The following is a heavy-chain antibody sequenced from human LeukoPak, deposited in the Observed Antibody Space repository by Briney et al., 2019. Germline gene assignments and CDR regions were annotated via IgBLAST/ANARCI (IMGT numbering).Heavy chain of an antibody. CDR1: GGSISSSSYY. V-gene: IGHV4-39*01. D-gene: IGHD5-24*01. CDR3: AKISRDGYNNYYYYYMDG. CDR2: IYYSGST. J-gene: IGHJ6*03. Sequence: SETLSLTCTVSGGSISSSSYYWGWIRQPPGKGLEWIGSIYYSGSTYYNPSLKSRVTISVDTSKNQFSLKLSSVTAAGTAVYYCAKISRDGYNNYYYYYMDGWGKGTTVTVSS.